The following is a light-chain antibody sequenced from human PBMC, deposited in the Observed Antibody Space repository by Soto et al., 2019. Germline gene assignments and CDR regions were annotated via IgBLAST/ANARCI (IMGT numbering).Light chain of an antibody. CDR3: QQRSNWPPYT. CDR2: DAS. Sequence: EIVLTQSPATLSLSPGERATLSCRASQSVSSCLAWYQQKPGQAPRLLIYDASNRATGIPARFSGSGSGRDFTLTISSLEPEDFAVYYCQQRSNWPPYTFGQGTKLEIK. V-gene: IGKV3-11*02. CDR1: QSVSSC. J-gene: IGKJ2*01.